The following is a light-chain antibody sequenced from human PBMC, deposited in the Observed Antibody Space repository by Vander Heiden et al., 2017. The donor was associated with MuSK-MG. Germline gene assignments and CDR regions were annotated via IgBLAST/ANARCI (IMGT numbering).Light chain of an antibody. Sequence: DIVMTQSPATLSVSPGERATLSCRASHSVSNNLAWYQHKPGQAPRLLIYGASTRATDIPARFSGSGSGTEFTLTISSLESEDFALYYCQQYNNWPRTFGQGTKVEIK. CDR2: GAS. CDR3: QQYNNWPRT. CDR1: HSVSNN. J-gene: IGKJ1*01. V-gene: IGKV3-15*01.